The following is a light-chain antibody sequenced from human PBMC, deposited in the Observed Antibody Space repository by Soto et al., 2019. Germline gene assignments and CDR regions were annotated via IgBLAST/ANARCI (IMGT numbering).Light chain of an antibody. Sequence: QSALTQPASVSGSPGQSITISCTGTSSDLGGYNYVSWYQQHPGKAPKLMIYEVSNRPSGVSNRFSGSKSGNTASLTISGLQAEDEADYYCSSYTSSSTLEVFGGGTELTVL. CDR1: SSDLGGYNY. V-gene: IGLV2-14*01. J-gene: IGLJ3*02. CDR2: EVS. CDR3: SSYTSSSTLEV.